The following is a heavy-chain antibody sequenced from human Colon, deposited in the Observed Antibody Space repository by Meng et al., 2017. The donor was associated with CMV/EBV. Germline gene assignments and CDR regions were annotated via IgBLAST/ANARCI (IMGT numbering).Heavy chain of an antibody. V-gene: IGHV1-2*02. D-gene: IGHD1-1*01. Sequence: ASVKVSCKASGYSFSGYYIHWVRQAPGPGLEWIGSINPKSGGIKYAQKFQGRVTMTTDTSINTAYMDLTRLTSEDTAVYFCAIRWRSGNIYYFDYWGQGALVTVSS. CDR2: INPKSGGI. CDR1: GYSFSGYY. J-gene: IGHJ4*02. CDR3: AIRWRSGNIYYFDY.